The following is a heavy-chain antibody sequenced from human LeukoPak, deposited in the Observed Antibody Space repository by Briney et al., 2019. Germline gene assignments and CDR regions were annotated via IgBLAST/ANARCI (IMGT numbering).Heavy chain of an antibody. V-gene: IGHV4-34*12. CDR3: AKSNGYGLIDI. CDR2: IFYSGST. D-gene: IGHD3-22*01. CDR1: SESFSGYF. J-gene: IGHJ3*02. Sequence: SETLSLTCAIYSESFSGYFWSWIRQPPGKALEWIGNIFYSGSTYYSPSLKSRVTISLDTSRNQFSLKLNSVTAADTAVYYCAKSNGYGLIDIWGQGTMVTVSS.